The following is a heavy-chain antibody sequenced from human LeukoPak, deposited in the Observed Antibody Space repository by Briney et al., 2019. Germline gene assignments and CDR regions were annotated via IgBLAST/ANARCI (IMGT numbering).Heavy chain of an antibody. CDR1: GFTFTSYA. J-gene: IGHJ4*02. Sequence: PGRSLRLSCAASGFTFTSYAMHWVRQAPGKGLEWVALISYDGTNKYYADSVKGRFTISRDNSKNTLYLQMNSLRAEDTAVYYCAREAGRQWLRSRFDYWGQGTLVTVSS. V-gene: IGHV3-30*04. CDR2: ISYDGTNK. D-gene: IGHD6-19*01. CDR3: AREAGRQWLRSRFDY.